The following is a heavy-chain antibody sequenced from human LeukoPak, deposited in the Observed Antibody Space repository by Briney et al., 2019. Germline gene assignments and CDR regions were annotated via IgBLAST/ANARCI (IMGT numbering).Heavy chain of an antibody. CDR2: INHSGST. Sequence: SETLSLTCAVYGGSFSGYSWSWIRQPPGKGLEWIGEIDHNEDTMWIGEINHSGSTKYNPSLKSRVTISIDTSRNQLSLKMSSVTAADTAVYYCARDNGDYLDYWGQGTLVTVSS. J-gene: IGHJ4*02. CDR1: GGSFSGYS. CDR3: ARDNGDYLDY. D-gene: IGHD4-17*01. V-gene: IGHV4-34*01.